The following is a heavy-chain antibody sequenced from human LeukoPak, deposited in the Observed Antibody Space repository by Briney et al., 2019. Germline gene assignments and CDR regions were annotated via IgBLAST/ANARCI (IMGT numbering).Heavy chain of an antibody. J-gene: IGHJ6*04. V-gene: IGHV1-69*01. CDR1: GGTLSSYA. D-gene: IGHD5-12*01. Sequence: SAKVSCKASGGTLSSYAISWVRQAPGQGLEWRGQIIPIFGTANYAQKCQGGVTITADESTSTAYMELSSLRSEDTGVYYCARGGVATISLSFYYYYGMDVWGKGTTVTVSS. CDR3: ARGGVATISLSFYYYYGMDV. CDR2: IIPIFGTA.